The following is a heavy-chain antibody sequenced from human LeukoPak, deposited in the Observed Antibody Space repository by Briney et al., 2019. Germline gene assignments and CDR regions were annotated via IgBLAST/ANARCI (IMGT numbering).Heavy chain of an antibody. CDR3: AKKIAAAGVRSPTDESFDY. J-gene: IGHJ4*02. CDR2: IYHSGST. V-gene: IGHV4-4*02. CDR1: GGSISSSNW. D-gene: IGHD6-13*01. Sequence: SETLSFTCAVSGGSISSSNWWSWVRQPPGKGLEWIGEIYHSGSTNYNPSLKSRVTISVDKSTNQFSLKLSSVTAADTAAYYCAKKIAAAGVRSPTDESFDYWGQGTLLTVSS.